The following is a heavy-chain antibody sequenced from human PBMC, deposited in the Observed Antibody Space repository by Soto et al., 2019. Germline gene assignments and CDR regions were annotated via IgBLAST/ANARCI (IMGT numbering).Heavy chain of an antibody. CDR2: ISAYNGNT. Sequence: VKVSCKASGYTFTSYGISWVRQAPGQGLEWMGRISAYNGNTNYAQNLQGSVTMTTDTSTSTAYMEHRSLRPDAPAVYYRASYGSSTSCYEPFDYWGQGPLVTVAS. V-gene: IGHV1-18*01. J-gene: IGHJ4*02. CDR3: ASYGSSTSCYEPFDY. D-gene: IGHD2-2*01. CDR1: GYTFTSYG.